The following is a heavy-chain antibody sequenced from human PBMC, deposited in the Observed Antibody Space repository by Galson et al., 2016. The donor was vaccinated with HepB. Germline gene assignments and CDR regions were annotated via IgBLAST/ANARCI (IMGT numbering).Heavy chain of an antibody. J-gene: IGHJ4*02. Sequence: SETLSLTCAVYGGSFSVYYWSWIRQPPGKGLEWIGEINHSGSTNYNPSLKSRVNISVDTSKNQFSLKVTSVTAVDTGVYYCARANRIEDFWGQGTLVTVSS. CDR1: GGSFSVYY. D-gene: IGHD2/OR15-2a*01. CDR2: INHSGST. V-gene: IGHV4-34*01. CDR3: ARANRIEDF.